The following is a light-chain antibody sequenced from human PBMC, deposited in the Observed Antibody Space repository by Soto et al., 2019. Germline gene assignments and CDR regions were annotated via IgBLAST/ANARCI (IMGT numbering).Light chain of an antibody. V-gene: IGKV3-20*01. Sequence: IVLTPSPCTLSLSPGESATLSYMAFQSVSSSYLAWYQQKPGQAPRLLIYGAPNRATGIPDRFSGSGSGTDFTLTISRLEPEDFAVYYCQQYGSSGTFGQGTKVDIK. CDR1: QSVSSSY. CDR2: GAP. J-gene: IGKJ1*01. CDR3: QQYGSSGT.